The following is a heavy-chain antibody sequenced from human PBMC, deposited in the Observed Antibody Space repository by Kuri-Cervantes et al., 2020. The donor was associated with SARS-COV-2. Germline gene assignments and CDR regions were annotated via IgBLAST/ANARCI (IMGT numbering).Heavy chain of an antibody. CDR1: GGSFSGYY. J-gene: IGHJ4*02. V-gene: IGHV4-34*01. Sequence: SETLSLTCAVYGGSFSGYYWSWIRQPPGKGLEWIGEINHSGSTNYNPSLKSRVTISVDKSKNQFSLKLSSVTAADTAVYYCARVSEDYDSSGPFDYWGQGTLVTVSS. CDR2: INHSGST. CDR3: ARVSEDYDSSGPFDY. D-gene: IGHD3-22*01.